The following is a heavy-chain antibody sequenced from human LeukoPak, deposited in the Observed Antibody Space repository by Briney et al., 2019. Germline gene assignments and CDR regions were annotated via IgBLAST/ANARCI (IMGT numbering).Heavy chain of an antibody. CDR2: ISGSGGST. CDR1: GFTFSSYA. V-gene: IGHV3-23*01. D-gene: IGHD2-21*02. CDR3: AKSEYIVVVTAIPYYFDY. J-gene: IGHJ4*02. Sequence: GGSLRLSCAASGFTFSSYAMSWVRQAPGKGLEWVSAISGSGGSTYYADSVKGRFTISRDNSKNTLYLQMNSLRAEDTAVYYCAKSEYIVVVTAIPYYFDYWGQGTLVTVSS.